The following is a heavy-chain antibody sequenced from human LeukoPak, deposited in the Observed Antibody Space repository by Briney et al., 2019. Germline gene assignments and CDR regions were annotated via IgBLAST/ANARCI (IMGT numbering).Heavy chain of an antibody. J-gene: IGHJ6*02. V-gene: IGHV4-59*01. CDR2: IYFSGST. CDR1: GGSINTNH. CDR3: ARSTVYGSGNYGMDV. Sequence: SETLSLTCTVSGGSINTNHWSWIRQPPGKGLEWIGYIYFSGSTNYNPSLESRVTISVDTSKNQFSLKLSSVTAADTAVYYCARSTVYGSGNYGMDVWGQGTTVTVSS. D-gene: IGHD3-10*01.